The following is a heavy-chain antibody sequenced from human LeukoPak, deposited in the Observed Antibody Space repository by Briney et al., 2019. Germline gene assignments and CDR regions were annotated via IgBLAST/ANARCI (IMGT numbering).Heavy chain of an antibody. D-gene: IGHD3-10*01. CDR1: GFTFSSYA. CDR3: ARSRGRKVTPFDY. CDR2: IYTSGST. J-gene: IGHJ4*02. Sequence: GSLRLSCAASGFTFSSYAMSWVRQAPGKGLEWIGYIYTSGSTDYNPSLKSRVTISLDTSNNQFSLNLNSVTAADTAVYYCARSRGRKVTPFDYWGQGILVAVSS. V-gene: IGHV4-4*09.